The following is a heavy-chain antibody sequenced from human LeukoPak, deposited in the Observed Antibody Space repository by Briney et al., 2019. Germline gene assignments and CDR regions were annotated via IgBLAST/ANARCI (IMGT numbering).Heavy chain of an antibody. J-gene: IGHJ6*02. CDR2: LNAGNGNT. Sequence: ASVKVSCKTSGFTFTTYAIQWVRQAPGQRLEWMGWLNAGNGNTKYSQNFQGRVTITRDTSASTAYMELSSLRSEDTAVYYCAREHDFLSGYGMDVWGQGTTVTVSS. CDR3: AREHDFLSGYGMDV. D-gene: IGHD3-3*01. V-gene: IGHV1-3*01. CDR1: GFTFTTYA.